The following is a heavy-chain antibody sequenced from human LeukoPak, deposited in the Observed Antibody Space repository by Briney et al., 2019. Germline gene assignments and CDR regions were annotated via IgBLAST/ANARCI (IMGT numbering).Heavy chain of an antibody. Sequence: ASVKVSCKASGYTFTSYYMHWVRQAPGQGLEWMGIINPSGGSTSYAQKFQGRVTMTRDTSTSTVYMELSSLRSEDTAVYYCARAHYDILTGYYAPRFDYWGQGTLVTVSS. CDR3: ARAHYDILTGYYAPRFDY. D-gene: IGHD3-9*01. CDR1: GYTFTSYY. V-gene: IGHV1-46*01. J-gene: IGHJ4*02. CDR2: INPSGGST.